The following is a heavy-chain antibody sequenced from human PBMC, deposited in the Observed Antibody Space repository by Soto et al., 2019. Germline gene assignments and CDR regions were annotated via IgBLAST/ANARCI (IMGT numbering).Heavy chain of an antibody. D-gene: IGHD5-12*01. V-gene: IGHV1-69*08. CDR3: VRDSPIGSTFSGYDGIDY. CDR1: GGTFSNDI. CDR2: IMPLLDTT. J-gene: IGHJ4*02. Sequence: QVQLVQSRAEVKKPGSSVKVSCKTSGGTFSNDIITWVRQAPGQGLEWMGRIMPLLDTTNYAQKFQGRVTITADKSTGTAYMELNRLRSEDTAVYYCVRDSPIGSTFSGYDGIDYWGQGTLVTVSS.